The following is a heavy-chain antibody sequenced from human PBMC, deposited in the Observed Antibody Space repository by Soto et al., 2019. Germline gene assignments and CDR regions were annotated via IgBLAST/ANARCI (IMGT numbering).Heavy chain of an antibody. V-gene: IGHV4-39*01. CDR1: GGSISSSSYY. D-gene: IGHD5-12*01. J-gene: IGHJ4*02. CDR2: IYYSGST. Sequence: SETLSLTCTVSGGSISSSSYYWGWIRQPPGKGLEWIGSIYYSGSTYYNPSLKSRVTISVDTSKNQFSLKLSSMTAADTAVYYCARLRRDGYNWDYWGQGTLVTVSS. CDR3: ARLRRDGYNWDY.